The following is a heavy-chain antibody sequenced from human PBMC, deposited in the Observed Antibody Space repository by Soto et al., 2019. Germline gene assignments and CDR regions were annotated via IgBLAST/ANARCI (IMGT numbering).Heavy chain of an antibody. CDR3: ARSGAQDGLIYFDWLFSI. V-gene: IGHV1-46*01. D-gene: IGHD3-9*01. Sequence: QVQLVQSGTEVKEPGASVRISCKASGYTFTSFLMHWVRQAPGQGLEWMGTVHPSGGMTSYAQSLQGRVNMTRDTSTTTVYMELSSLRSEDTAIYYCARSGAQDGLIYFDWLFSIWGQGSLVTVSS. CDR1: GYTFTSFL. J-gene: IGHJ4*02. CDR2: VHPSGGMT.